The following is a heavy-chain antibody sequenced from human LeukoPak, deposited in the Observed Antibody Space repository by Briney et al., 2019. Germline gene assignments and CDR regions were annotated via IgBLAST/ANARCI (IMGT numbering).Heavy chain of an antibody. Sequence: GGSLRLSCAASGFTFSSYGMHWVRQAPGKGLEWVSAITSTGGSTYYADSVRGRFTISRDNSKNTLYLQMNSLRAEDTAVYYCGNRGPDYYYDYWGQGTLVTVSS. CDR3: GNRGPDYYYDY. D-gene: IGHD3-10*01. CDR1: GFTFSSYG. V-gene: IGHV3-23*01. CDR2: ITSTGGST. J-gene: IGHJ4*02.